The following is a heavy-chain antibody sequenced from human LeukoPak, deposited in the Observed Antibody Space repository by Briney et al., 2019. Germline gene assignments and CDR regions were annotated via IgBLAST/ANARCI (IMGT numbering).Heavy chain of an antibody. V-gene: IGHV3-21*01. CDR3: ARVGYSYGYYYYYYMDV. D-gene: IGHD5-18*01. Sequence: GGSLRLSCAASGFTFGSYSMNWVRQAPGKGLEWVSSISSSSSYIYYADSVKGRFTISRDNAKDSLYLQMNSLRAEDTAVYYCARVGYSYGYYYYYYMDVWGKGTTVTVSS. J-gene: IGHJ6*03. CDR1: GFTFGSYS. CDR2: ISSSSSYI.